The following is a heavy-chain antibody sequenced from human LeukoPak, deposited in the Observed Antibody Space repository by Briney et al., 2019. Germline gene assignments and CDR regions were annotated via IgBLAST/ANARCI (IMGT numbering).Heavy chain of an antibody. J-gene: IGHJ4*02. Sequence: SETLSLTCSVSGGSVTSGSYYWSWIRQPPGKGLEWIGFVFPSGNTKYNPSLKSRITMSRDKSKNQFSLKLSSVTAADRAAYYCASHYSGFNWGIDYWGQGTLVAVSS. CDR2: VFPSGNT. CDR3: ASHYSGFNWGIDY. V-gene: IGHV4-61*01. D-gene: IGHD5-12*01. CDR1: GGSVTSGSYY.